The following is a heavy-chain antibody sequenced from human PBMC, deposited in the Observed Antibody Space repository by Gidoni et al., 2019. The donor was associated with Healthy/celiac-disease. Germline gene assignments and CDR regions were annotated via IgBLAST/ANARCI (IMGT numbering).Heavy chain of an antibody. CDR3: ARDSSSWPHDAFDI. Sequence: VQLLESGGDLVKPGGSLRLSCAASGFTFGIYRMNWVRQAPGKGLEWVSSSSSSSGYIYYADLVKGRFTISRDNAKNSLYLQMNSLRAEDTDVYYCARDSSSWPHDAFDIWGQGTMVTVSS. CDR2: SSSSSGYI. V-gene: IGHV3-21*01. J-gene: IGHJ3*02. D-gene: IGHD6-13*01. CDR1: GFTFGIYR.